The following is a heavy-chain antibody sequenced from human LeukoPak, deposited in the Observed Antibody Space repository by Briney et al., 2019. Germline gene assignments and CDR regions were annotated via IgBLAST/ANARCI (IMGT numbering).Heavy chain of an antibody. CDR3: ARVPLDDASRHYYPH. D-gene: IGHD3-10*01. CDR2: INTGNGNT. J-gene: IGHJ1*01. CDR1: GYTFTNYG. Sequence: ASVKVSFTTSGYTFTNYGMHWVRQAPRQSPEWMGWINTGNGNTKSSQKFQDRVTLTRDTSASTAYMELNSLSSEDTAVYYCARVPLDDASRHYYPHWGQGTLVTVSS. V-gene: IGHV1-3*04.